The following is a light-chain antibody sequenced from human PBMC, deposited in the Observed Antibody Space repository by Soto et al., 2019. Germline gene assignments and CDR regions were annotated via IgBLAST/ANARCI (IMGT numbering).Light chain of an antibody. CDR2: DVI. V-gene: IGLV2-14*03. Sequence: QSVLTQPASVSGSPGRSIAISCTGTRNDVGDYNFVSWYQQHPGKAPKVMIYDVIKRPSGVSNRFSGSKSGNTASLTISGLQAEDEADYYCSSYTGSSTYVFGTGTKVTVL. CDR1: RNDVGDYNF. J-gene: IGLJ1*01. CDR3: SSYTGSSTYV.